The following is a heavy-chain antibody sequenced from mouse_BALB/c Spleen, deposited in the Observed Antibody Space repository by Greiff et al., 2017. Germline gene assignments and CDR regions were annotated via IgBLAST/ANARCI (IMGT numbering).Heavy chain of an antibody. CDR1: GFTFSSYA. Sequence: EVKLVESGGGLVKPGGSLKLSCAASGFTFSSYAMSWVRQSPEKRLEWVAEISSGGSYTYYPDTVTGRFTISRDNAKNTLYLEMSSLRSEDTAMYYGASVNYGDYWAMDYWGQGTSVTVSS. CDR3: ASVNYGDYWAMDY. CDR2: ISSGGSYT. D-gene: IGHD2-13*01. V-gene: IGHV5-9-4*01. J-gene: IGHJ4*01.